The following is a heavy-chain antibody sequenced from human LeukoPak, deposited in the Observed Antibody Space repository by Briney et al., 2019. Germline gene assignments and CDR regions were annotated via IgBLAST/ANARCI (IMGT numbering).Heavy chain of an antibody. CDR3: AREQTDPYDFWSGYRIYYFDY. D-gene: IGHD3-3*01. J-gene: IGHJ4*02. CDR2: INWNGGST. CDR1: GFTFDDYG. Sequence: RPGGSLRLSCAASGFTFDDYGMSWVRQAPGKGLEWVSGINWNGGSTGYADSVKGRFTISRDNAKNSLYLQMNSLRAEDTALYYCAREQTDPYDFWSGYRIYYFDYWGQGTLVTVSS. V-gene: IGHV3-20*04.